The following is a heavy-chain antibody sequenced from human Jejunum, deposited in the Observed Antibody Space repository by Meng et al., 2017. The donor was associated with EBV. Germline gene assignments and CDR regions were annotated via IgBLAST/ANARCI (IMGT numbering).Heavy chain of an antibody. CDR1: GFTFSSYA. CDR3: AKSRTGHYGNCGS. V-gene: IGHV3-23*01. J-gene: IGHJ4*02. CDR2: ISVSGGST. D-gene: IGHD3-10*01. Sequence: EVEVLESGGGLVQPGGSLRLSCAASGFTFSSYAMSWVRQAPGKGLEWVSGISVSGGSTHYADSVKGRFTISRDNSKSTLHLQMNSLRAEDTAIYYCAKSRTGHYGNCGSWGQGTLVTVSS.